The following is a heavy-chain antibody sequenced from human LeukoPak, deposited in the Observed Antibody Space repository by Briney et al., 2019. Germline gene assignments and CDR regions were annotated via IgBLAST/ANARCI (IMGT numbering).Heavy chain of an antibody. D-gene: IGHD3-3*01. V-gene: IGHV4-34*01. CDR3: ARAKAVRITIFGVVKYYFDY. J-gene: IGHJ4*02. CDR1: GGSFSGYY. CDR2: INHSGST. Sequence: TSETLSLTCAVYGGSFSGYYWSWIRQPPGKGLEWIGEINHSGSTNYNPSPMSRVTISVDTSKNQFSLKLSSVTAADTAVYYCARAKAVRITIFGVVKYYFDYWGQGTLVTVSS.